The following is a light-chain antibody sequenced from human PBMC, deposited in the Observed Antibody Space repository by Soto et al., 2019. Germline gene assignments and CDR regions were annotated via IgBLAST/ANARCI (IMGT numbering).Light chain of an antibody. CDR2: WAS. J-gene: IGKJ4*01. Sequence: DIVMTQSPDSLAVSLGERATINCKSSQSVLYSSSNKNYLAWYQQKPGQPPKLLIHWASTRESGVPDQFSGSGSGTDFTLTISSLQAADVAVYYCQQYYSTPPTFGGGTKVEIK. CDR3: QQYYSTPPT. CDR1: QSVLYSSSNKNY. V-gene: IGKV4-1*01.